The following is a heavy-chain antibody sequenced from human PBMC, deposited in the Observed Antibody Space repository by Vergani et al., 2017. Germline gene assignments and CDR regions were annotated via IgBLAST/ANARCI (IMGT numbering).Heavy chain of an antibody. J-gene: IGHJ6*03. V-gene: IGHV3-11*01. CDR1: GFTFSDYY. CDR3: ASVGTIFGVVYYYYYYYMDV. Sequence: QVQLVESGGGLVKPGGSLRLSCAASGFTFSDYYMSWIRQAPGKGLEWVSYISSSGSTIYYADSVKGRFTISRDNAKNSLYLQMNSLRAEDTAVYYCASVGTIFGVVYYYYYYYMDVWGKGTTVTVSS. CDR2: ISSSGSTI. D-gene: IGHD3-3*01.